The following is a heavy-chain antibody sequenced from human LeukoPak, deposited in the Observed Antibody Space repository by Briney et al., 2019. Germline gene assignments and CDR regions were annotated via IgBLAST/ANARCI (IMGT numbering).Heavy chain of an antibody. V-gene: IGHV4-59*01. J-gene: IGHJ4*02. Sequence: PSETLSLTCTVSGGSISSYYWSWIRQPPGKGLEWIGYIYNSGSTNYDPSLKSRVTISVDTSKNQFSLKLSSVTAADTAVYYCARDQSCSGGSCYPGYYFDYWGQGTLVTVSS. CDR1: GGSISSYY. CDR3: ARDQSCSGGSCYPGYYFDY. D-gene: IGHD2-15*01. CDR2: IYNSGST.